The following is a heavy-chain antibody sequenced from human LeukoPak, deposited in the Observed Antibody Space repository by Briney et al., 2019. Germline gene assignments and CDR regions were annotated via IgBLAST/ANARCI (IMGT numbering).Heavy chain of an antibody. CDR2: INPNSGGT. V-gene: IGHV1-2*06. D-gene: IGHD6-13*01. J-gene: IGHJ4*02. CDR3: ARDLSRGYSSSWFRY. Sequence: ASVKVSCKASGYTFTGYYMHWVRQAPGQGLEWMGRINPNSGGTNYAQKFQGRVTMTRDTSISTAYMELSRLRSDDTAVYYCARDLSRGYSSSWFRYWGQGTLVAVSS. CDR1: GYTFTGYY.